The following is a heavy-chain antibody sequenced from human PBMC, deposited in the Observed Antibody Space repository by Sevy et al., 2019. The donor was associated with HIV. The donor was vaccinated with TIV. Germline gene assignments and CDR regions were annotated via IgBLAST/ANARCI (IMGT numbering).Heavy chain of an antibody. CDR1: GFTFENYG. D-gene: IGHD5-12*01. J-gene: IGHJ5*02. V-gene: IGHV3-20*04. CDR2: INWNGGTK. Sequence: GGSLRLSCAVSGFTFENYGMSWVRQAPGKGLEWVTGINWNGGTKNYVDSVKGRFTISRDNAKNSLNLQMDSLRVEDTAVYYCARNTGFAYGDNWFDPWDQGTLVTVSS. CDR3: ARNTGFAYGDNWFDP.